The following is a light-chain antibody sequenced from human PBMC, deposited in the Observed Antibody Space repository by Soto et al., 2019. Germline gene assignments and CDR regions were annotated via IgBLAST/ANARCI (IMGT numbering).Light chain of an antibody. V-gene: IGKV3-20*01. CDR2: GAS. J-gene: IGKJ2*01. CDR3: QQYGSSPPYT. Sequence: EIVLTQSPGTLSLSPGERATLSCRASQSVSSSYLAWYQQKPGQAPRLLIYGASSRATGIPDRFSGSGSGTDFALTISRLEPEDFAVYSCQQYGSSPPYTFGQGTKVEIK. CDR1: QSVSSSY.